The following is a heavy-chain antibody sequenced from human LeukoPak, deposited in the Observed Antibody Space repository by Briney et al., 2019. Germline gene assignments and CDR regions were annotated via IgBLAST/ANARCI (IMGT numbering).Heavy chain of an antibody. Sequence: ASVKVSCKASGYTFTGYFIHWVRQAPGQGLEWMGWINPNSGGTNYAQKFQGRVTMTRDTSISTAYMELSRLRSDDTAVYYCARVGPVTNYYYYYMDVWGKGTTVTISS. CDR2: INPNSGGT. J-gene: IGHJ6*03. CDR3: ARVGPVTNYYYYYMDV. CDR1: GYTFTGYF. D-gene: IGHD4-17*01. V-gene: IGHV1-2*02.